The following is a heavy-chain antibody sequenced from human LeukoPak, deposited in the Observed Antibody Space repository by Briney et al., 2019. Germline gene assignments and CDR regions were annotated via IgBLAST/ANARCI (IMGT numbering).Heavy chain of an antibody. D-gene: IGHD2-15*01. CDR2: INTNTGNP. CDR3: ARGGTLDWFDP. CDR1: GYTFTNDG. J-gene: IGHJ5*02. Sequence: ASLKVSCKASGYTFTNDGISWVRQAPGQGLEWMGWINTNTGNPTYAQGFTGRFVFSLDTSVSTAYLQISSLKAEDTAVYYCARGGTLDWFDPWGQGTLVTVSS. V-gene: IGHV7-4-1*02.